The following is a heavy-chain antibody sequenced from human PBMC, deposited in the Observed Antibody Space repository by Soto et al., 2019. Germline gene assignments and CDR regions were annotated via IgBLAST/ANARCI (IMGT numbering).Heavy chain of an antibody. D-gene: IGHD3-10*01. CDR1: GFTFSSYW. J-gene: IGHJ4*02. V-gene: IGHV3-7*01. Sequence: PGGSLRLSCAASGFTFSSYWMSWVRQAPGKGLEWVANIKEDGSEKYSVASVKGRFTISRDNAKNTVYLQMNNLSAEDTAVYYCARFLGSASYYDYWGQGTLVTVSS. CDR3: ARFLGSASYYDY. CDR2: IKEDGSEK.